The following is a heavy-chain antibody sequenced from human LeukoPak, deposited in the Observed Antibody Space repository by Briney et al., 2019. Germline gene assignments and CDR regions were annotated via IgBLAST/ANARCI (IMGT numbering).Heavy chain of an antibody. J-gene: IGHJ3*02. CDR3: ARGSDYYEHAFDI. CDR2: IYYSGST. CDR1: GGSISSYY. D-gene: IGHD3-22*01. V-gene: IGHV4-59*01. Sequence: SETLSLTCTVSGGSISSYYWSWIRQPPGKGLEWIGYIYYSGSTNYNPSLKSRVTISVDTSKNQFSLKLSSVTAADTAVYYCARGSDYYEHAFDIWGQGTMVTVSS.